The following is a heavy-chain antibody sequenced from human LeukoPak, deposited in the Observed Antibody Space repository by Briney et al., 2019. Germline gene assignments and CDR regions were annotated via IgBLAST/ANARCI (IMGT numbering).Heavy chain of an antibody. CDR3: ARSLRDAFDI. V-gene: IGHV3-21*06. CDR2: LRGTGRYI. J-gene: IGHJ3*02. CDR1: GFTFSSYT. Sequence: GGSLRLSCAASGFTFSSYTMNWVRQAPGKGLEWFSSLRGTGRYIYYADLMKGRFTISRDNAKNSLYLQMNSLRAEDTAVYYCARSLRDAFDIWGQGTMVTVSS.